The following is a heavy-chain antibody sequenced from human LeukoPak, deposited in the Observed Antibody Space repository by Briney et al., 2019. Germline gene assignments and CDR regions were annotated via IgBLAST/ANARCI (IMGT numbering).Heavy chain of an antibody. D-gene: IGHD6-13*01. CDR1: GFTFSSYW. Sequence: GGSLRLSCAASGFTFSSYWMSWVRQAPGKGLEWVANINQDGSGKYYVDSVKGRFTISRDNAKNSLFLQMNSLRAEETAVYYCARSYSSSSYDAFDIWGQGTMVTVSS. CDR2: INQDGSGK. J-gene: IGHJ3*02. V-gene: IGHV3-7*02. CDR3: ARSYSSSSYDAFDI.